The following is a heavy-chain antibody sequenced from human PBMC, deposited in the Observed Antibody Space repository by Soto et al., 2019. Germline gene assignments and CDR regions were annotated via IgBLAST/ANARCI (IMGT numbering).Heavy chain of an antibody. J-gene: IGHJ5*02. Sequence: LSVTFTVSCDSIIVGYFDLVCGLDPGGKGLEWIGSIFYLGSSYYNPSLKSRVTISVDTSKNQFSLRLRSVTAADTALYFCARHSLAISQDKWLDHWGQGTMVTVSS. CDR3: ARHSLAISQDKWLDH. CDR1: CDSIIVGYFD. D-gene: IGHD3-3*02. CDR2: IFYLGSS. V-gene: IGHV4-39*01.